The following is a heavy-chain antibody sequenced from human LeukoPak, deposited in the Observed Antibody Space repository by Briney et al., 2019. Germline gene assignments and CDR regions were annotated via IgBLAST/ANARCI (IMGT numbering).Heavy chain of an antibody. J-gene: IGHJ5*02. D-gene: IGHD3-10*01. CDR3: ARDRGTALTPYNWFEP. CDR2: ISNDGSNK. Sequence: GGSLRPSCVVSGVTFSSYGMHWVRQAPGKGLEWVAVISNDGSNKYYEDSVKGRFTISRDNSENTLYLQMNSVRAEDTAVYYCARDRGTALTPYNWFEPWGQGTLVTVSS. V-gene: IGHV3-30*03. CDR1: GVTFSSYG.